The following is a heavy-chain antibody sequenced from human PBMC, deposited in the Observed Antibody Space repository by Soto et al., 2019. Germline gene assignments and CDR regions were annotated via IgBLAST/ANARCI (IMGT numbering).Heavy chain of an antibody. CDR2: ISSSGDTI. J-gene: IGHJ4*02. CDR3: ARSITPFDY. D-gene: IGHD3-10*01. Sequence: PGGSLRLSCGASGFTFSIYEMNWVRQAPGRGLEWVSYISSSGDTINYADSVKGRFTISRDNAKNSLYLQMNSLRAEDTAVYYCARSITPFDYWGQGTPVTVSS. V-gene: IGHV3-48*03. CDR1: GFTFSIYE.